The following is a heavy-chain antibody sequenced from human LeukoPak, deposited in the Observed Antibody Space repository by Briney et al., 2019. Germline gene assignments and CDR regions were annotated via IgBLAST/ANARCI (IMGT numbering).Heavy chain of an antibody. CDR3: ARIDIAAAGTLDY. CDR2: ISAYNGKT. CDR1: GYTFTSYG. Sequence: ASVRVSYKGSGYTFTSYGISWVRQAPGQGREWMGWISAYNGKTNYAQKLQGRATMTTDTSTSTAYMELRSLRSDDTAVYYCARIDIAAAGTLDYWGQGTLVIVSS. J-gene: IGHJ4*02. D-gene: IGHD6-13*01. V-gene: IGHV1-18*01.